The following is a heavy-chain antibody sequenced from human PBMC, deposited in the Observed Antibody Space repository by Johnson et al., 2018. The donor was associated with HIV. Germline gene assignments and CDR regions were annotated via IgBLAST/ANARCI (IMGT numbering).Heavy chain of an antibody. Sequence: VLLVESGGDVVQPGRSLRLSCAASGFTFDDYAMHWVRQAPGKGLEWVSGISWNSGSIGYADSVTGRFTISRDNAKNSLFLQMNRLRADDTAVYYCAGGRGWVTLNAFDMWGQGTLVTVSS. V-gene: IGHV3-9*01. J-gene: IGHJ3*02. D-gene: IGHD4-23*01. CDR3: AGGRGWVTLNAFDM. CDR1: GFTFDDYA. CDR2: ISWNSGSI.